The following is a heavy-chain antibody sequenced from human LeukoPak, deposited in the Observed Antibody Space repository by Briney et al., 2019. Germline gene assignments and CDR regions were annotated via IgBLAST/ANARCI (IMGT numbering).Heavy chain of an antibody. CDR3: AKGGTSGWNSWFGP. V-gene: IGHV3-30*18. CDR1: GFIFSSHG. J-gene: IGHJ5*02. Sequence: PGGSLRLSCAASGFIFSSHGMHWVRQAPGKGLEWVAVISYDGNNKYYADSVKGRFTISRDNSKNTLYLEMNSLRAEDTAVYYCAKGGTSGWNSWFGPWGQGTQVTVSS. D-gene: IGHD6-19*01. CDR2: ISYDGNNK.